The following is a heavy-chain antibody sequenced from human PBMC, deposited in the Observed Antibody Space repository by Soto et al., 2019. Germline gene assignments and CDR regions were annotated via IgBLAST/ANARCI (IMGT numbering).Heavy chain of an antibody. J-gene: IGHJ4*02. V-gene: IGHV3-23*01. CDR2: ISGSGGST. CDR1: GFTLSSYA. Sequence: GGSLRLSCAASGFTLSSYAMSWVRQAPGKGLEWVSAISGSGGSTYYADSVKGRFTISRDNSKNTLYLQMNSLRAEDTAVYYCAKDPGSSWYRDFDYWGQGTLVTVSS. D-gene: IGHD6-13*01. CDR3: AKDPGSSWYRDFDY.